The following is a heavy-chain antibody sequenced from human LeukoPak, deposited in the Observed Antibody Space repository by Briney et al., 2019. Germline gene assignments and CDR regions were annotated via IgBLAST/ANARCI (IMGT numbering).Heavy chain of an antibody. V-gene: IGHV1-3*01. CDR3: ASDPTFYSGRYCFDY. CDR1: GYTFTSYA. J-gene: IGHJ4*02. D-gene: IGHD1-26*01. CDR2: INAGNGNT. Sequence: ASVKVSCKASGYTFTSYAMHWVRQAPGQRLEWMGWINAGNGNTKYSQKFQGRVTITRDTSASTAYMELSSLRSEDTAVYYCASDPTFYSGRYCFDYWGQGTLVTVSS.